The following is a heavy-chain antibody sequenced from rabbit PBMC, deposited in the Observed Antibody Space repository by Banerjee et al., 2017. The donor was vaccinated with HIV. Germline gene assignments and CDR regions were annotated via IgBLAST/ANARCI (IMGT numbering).Heavy chain of an antibody. V-gene: IGHV1S45*01. CDR1: GFSFSNKYY. D-gene: IGHD1-1*01. CDR3: ARGDGSNGYYQYIYGMDL. CDR2: IYGGISGDT. J-gene: IGHJ6*01. Sequence: QEQLVESGGGLVQPEGSLTLTCTASGFSFSNKYYMCWVRQAPGKGLEWIACIYGGISGDTYHANWAKGRFTISKTSSTTVTLQMTSLTGADTATYFCARGDGSNGYYQYIYGMDLWGPGTLVTVS.